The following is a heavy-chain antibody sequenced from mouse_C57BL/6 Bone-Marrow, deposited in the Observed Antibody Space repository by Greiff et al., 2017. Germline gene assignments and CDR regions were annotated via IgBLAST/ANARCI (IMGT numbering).Heavy chain of an antibody. CDR1: GYTFTSYW. D-gene: IGHD3-2*02. CDR2: IDPSDSET. J-gene: IGHJ3*01. Sequence: VQLQQPGAELVRPGSSVKLSCKASGYTFTSYWMHWVQQRPIQGLEWIGNIDPSDSETHYNQKFKDKATLTVDKSSSTAYMQLSSLTSEDSAVYYCAREDSSGYSFAYWGQGTRVTVSA. V-gene: IGHV1-52*01. CDR3: AREDSSGYSFAY.